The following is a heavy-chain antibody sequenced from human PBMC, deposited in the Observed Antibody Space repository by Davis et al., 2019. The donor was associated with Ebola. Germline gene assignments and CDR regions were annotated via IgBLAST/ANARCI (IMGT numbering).Heavy chain of an antibody. J-gene: IGHJ5*02. CDR3: ARGPRYSSSWEVPEWFDP. CDR1: GFTFSSYW. V-gene: IGHV3-74*01. D-gene: IGHD6-13*01. Sequence: PGGSLRLSCAASGFTFSSYWMSWVRQAPGKGLVWVSRINSDGSSTSYADSVKGRFTISRDNAKNTLYLQMNSLRAEDTAVYYCARGPRYSSSWEVPEWFDPWGQGTLVTVSS. CDR2: INSDGSST.